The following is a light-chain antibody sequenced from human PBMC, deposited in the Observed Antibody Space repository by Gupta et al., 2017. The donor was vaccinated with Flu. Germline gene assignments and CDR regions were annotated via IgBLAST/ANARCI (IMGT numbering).Light chain of an antibody. J-gene: IGKJ2*01. V-gene: IGKV1-5*03. CDR2: KAS. CDR1: QNINTW. CDR3: QQYKSYPYT. Sequence: GARVTSPCRASQNINTWFALYQQKLGKAPRLLIYKASSLGSGVPSRFSGSGSGTEFTLTINNLQPDDFATFYCQQYKSYPYTFGQGTKLEI.